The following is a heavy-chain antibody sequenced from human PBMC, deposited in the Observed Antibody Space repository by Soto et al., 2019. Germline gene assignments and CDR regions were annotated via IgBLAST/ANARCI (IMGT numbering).Heavy chain of an antibody. CDR2: INSDGSRT. Sequence: EVQLVESGGGLVQPGGSLRLSCAASGFTFSSYWMHWVRQAPGKGLVWVSRINSDGSRTSYADSVKGRFTISRDNAKNTLYLQMNSLRAEDTAVDYCARGHSYCGRDCPADYWGQGALVTVSS. J-gene: IGHJ4*02. CDR1: GFTFSSYW. CDR3: ARGHSYCGRDCPADY. V-gene: IGHV3-74*01. D-gene: IGHD2-21*02.